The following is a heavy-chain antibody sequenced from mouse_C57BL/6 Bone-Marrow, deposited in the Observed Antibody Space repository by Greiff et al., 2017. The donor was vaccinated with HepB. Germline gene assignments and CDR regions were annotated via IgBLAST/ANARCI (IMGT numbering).Heavy chain of an antibody. CDR2: SRNKANDYTT. CDR1: GFTFSDFY. D-gene: IGHD1-1*01. J-gene: IGHJ1*03. CDR3: ARDYYGSSYWYFDV. Sequence: EVKLVESGGGLVQSGRSLRLSCATSGFTFSDFYMEWVRQAPGKGLEWIAASRNKANDYTTEYSASVKGRFIVSRDNSQIILYLQMNARRAEDTAIYYCARDYYGSSYWYFDVWGTGTTVTVSS. V-gene: IGHV7-1*01.